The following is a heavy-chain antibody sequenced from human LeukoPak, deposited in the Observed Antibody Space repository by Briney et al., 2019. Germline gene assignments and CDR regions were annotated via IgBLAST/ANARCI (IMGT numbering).Heavy chain of an antibody. V-gene: IGHV4-59*01. Sequence: PSETLSLTCTVSGGSISSYYWSWIRQPPGKGLDWIGYIYYSGSTNYNPSLKSRVTISVDTSKNQFSLKLSSVTAANTAVYYCARLVITNYYYYMDVWGKGTTVTISS. CDR3: ARLVITNYYYYMDV. CDR1: GGSISSYY. CDR2: IYYSGST. J-gene: IGHJ6*03. D-gene: IGHD3-22*01.